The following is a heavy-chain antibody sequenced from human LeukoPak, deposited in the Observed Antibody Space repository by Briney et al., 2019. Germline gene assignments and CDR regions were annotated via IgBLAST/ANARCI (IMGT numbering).Heavy chain of an antibody. J-gene: IGHJ4*02. D-gene: IGHD1-26*01. Sequence: ASVKVSCKASGYTFTNYGVTWVRQAPGQGLEWMGWISTYNGNTNYAQKLQGRVTMTTDTSTSTAYMELRSLRSDDTAVYYCARGGTYYYLFDYWGQGTLVTVSS. CDR1: GYTFTNYG. CDR3: ARGGTYYYLFDY. V-gene: IGHV1-18*01. CDR2: ISTYNGNT.